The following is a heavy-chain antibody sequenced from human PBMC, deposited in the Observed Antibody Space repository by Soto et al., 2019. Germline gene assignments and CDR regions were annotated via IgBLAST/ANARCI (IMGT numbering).Heavy chain of an antibody. CDR1: GYTFSTYA. J-gene: IGHJ6*02. CDR3: ARGKGMEENYYYYGMDI. CDR2: LNGGTGRT. D-gene: IGHD1-1*01. Sequence: ASVKVSCKASGYTFSTYAIHWVRQAPGQSLEWMGWLNGGTGRTRYSQRLQDRVTITRDTSASTAYMEVSSLRPEDTAVYYCARGKGMEENYYYYGMDIWGQGTTVTVSS. V-gene: IGHV1-3*01.